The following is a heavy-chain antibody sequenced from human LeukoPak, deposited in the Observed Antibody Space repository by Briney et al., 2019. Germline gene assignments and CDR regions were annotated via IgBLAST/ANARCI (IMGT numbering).Heavy chain of an antibody. CDR2: IYTSGST. J-gene: IGHJ3*02. CDR3: ARQYYYDSSAAFDI. D-gene: IGHD3-22*01. Sequence: SETLSLTCTVSGGSISSYYWSWIRQPAGKGLEWIGRIYTSGSTNYNPSLKSRVTMSIDTSKNQFSLKLSSVTAADTAVYYCARQYYYDSSAAFDIWGQGTMVTVSS. V-gene: IGHV4-4*07. CDR1: GGSISSYY.